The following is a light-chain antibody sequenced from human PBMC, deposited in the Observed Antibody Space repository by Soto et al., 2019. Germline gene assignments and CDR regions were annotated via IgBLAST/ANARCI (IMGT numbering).Light chain of an antibody. Sequence: QSALTQPASVSGSPGQSITISCTGTSSDVCGYNYVSWYQQHPGKAPKLMIYDVSNRPSGVSNRFSGSKSGNTASLTISGLQAEDEADYYCSSYTSSSTLEFGGGTKVTVL. CDR3: SSYTSSSTLE. J-gene: IGLJ2*01. CDR2: DVS. V-gene: IGLV2-14*01. CDR1: SSDVCGYNY.